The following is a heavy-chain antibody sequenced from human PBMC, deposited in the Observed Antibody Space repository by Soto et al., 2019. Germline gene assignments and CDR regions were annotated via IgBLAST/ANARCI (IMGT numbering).Heavy chain of an antibody. Sequence: GESLKISCKGSGYNFNRYWIGWVRQMPGKGLEWMGVICPGDSDTRNSPYIQGQVTISADKTSSAAYKQWNSMQASDTATYYCARSLVNGTYEAFDIWGQGTMVTVSS. J-gene: IGHJ3*02. D-gene: IGHD6-13*01. CDR3: ARSLVNGTYEAFDI. CDR2: ICPGDSDT. V-gene: IGHV5-51*01. CDR1: GYNFNRYW.